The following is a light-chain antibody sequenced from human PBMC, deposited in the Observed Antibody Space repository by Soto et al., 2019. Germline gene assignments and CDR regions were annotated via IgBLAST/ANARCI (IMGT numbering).Light chain of an antibody. V-gene: IGLV2-14*01. Sequence: QSALTQPASVSGSPGQSITISCTGTSSDVGGYNYVSWYQQHSGKAPKVIIYGVTHRPSGVSNRFSGSKSVNTASLTISGLQAEDEADYYCCSYTTTNTLVFGGGTKLTVL. J-gene: IGLJ2*01. CDR2: GVT. CDR3: CSYTTTNTLV. CDR1: SSDVGGYNY.